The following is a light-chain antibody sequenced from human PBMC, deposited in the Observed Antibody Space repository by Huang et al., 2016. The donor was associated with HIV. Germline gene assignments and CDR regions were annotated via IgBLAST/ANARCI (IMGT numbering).Light chain of an antibody. Sequence: DIQMTQSPSSLSASVGDRVTITCRASQDIRSSLAWYQQKPGKAPKLLLFAASRLDSGVPSRVSGSGSGTDYTLTISSLQPEDFATYYCQQYYTTPRDTFGQGTRLAIK. V-gene: IGKV1-NL1*01. CDR3: QQYYTTPRDT. J-gene: IGKJ5*01. CDR1: QDIRSS. CDR2: AAS.